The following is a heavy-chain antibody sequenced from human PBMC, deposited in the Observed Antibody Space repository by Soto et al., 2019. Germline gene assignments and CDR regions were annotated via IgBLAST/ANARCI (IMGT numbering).Heavy chain of an antibody. CDR2: ISGSGGST. CDR3: AKDSAMVRGAYNWFDP. Sequence: EVQLLESGGGLVQPGGSLRLSCAASGFTFSSYAMSWVRQAPGKGLEWVSAISGSGGSTYYADSVKGRFTISRDNSKNTLYLQMNSLRAEDTAVYYCAKDSAMVRGAYNWFDPWGQGTLVTVSS. CDR1: GFTFSSYA. J-gene: IGHJ5*02. D-gene: IGHD3-10*01. V-gene: IGHV3-23*01.